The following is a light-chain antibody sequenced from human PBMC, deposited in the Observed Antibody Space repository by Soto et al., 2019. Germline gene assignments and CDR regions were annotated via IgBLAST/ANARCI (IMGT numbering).Light chain of an antibody. V-gene: IGLV2-14*01. J-gene: IGLJ1*01. CDR2: EVS. CDR3: SSYASSSTLGV. CDR1: SSDVGGYNY. Sequence: ALTQPASVSGSPGQSITISCTGTSSDVGGYNYVSWYQQHPGKAPKLMIYEVSNRPSGVSNRFSGSKSGNTASLTISGLQAEDEADYYCSSYASSSTLGVFGTGTKVTVL.